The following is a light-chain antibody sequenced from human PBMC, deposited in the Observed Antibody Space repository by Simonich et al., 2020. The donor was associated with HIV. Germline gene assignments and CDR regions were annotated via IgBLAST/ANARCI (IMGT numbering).Light chain of an antibody. V-gene: IGLV3-21*03. J-gene: IGLJ1*01. Sequence: SYVLTQPPSVSVAPGKTAAMTCGGDSIGSQSVHWYQLKPGPAPVLVVYDDSARPSGIHERFSGSNSGSSASLTISRVEAGDEADYFCQVWDSDSHHYVFGTGPKVTVL. CDR3: QVWDSDSHHYV. CDR1: SIGSQS. CDR2: DDS.